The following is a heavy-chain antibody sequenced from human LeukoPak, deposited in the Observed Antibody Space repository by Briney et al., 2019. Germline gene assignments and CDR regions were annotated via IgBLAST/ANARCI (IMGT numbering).Heavy chain of an antibody. J-gene: IGHJ4*02. CDR3: ARDVGSGHDY. V-gene: IGHV1-46*01. CDR2: INPSGGST. Sequence: ASVKVSCKSSGYTFSGYYMHWVRQAPGQGLEWMGIINPSGGSTSYAQKFQGRVTMTRDMSTSTVHMELSSLRSEDTAVYYCARDVGSGHDYWGQGTLVTVSS. CDR1: GYTFSGYY. D-gene: IGHD2-15*01.